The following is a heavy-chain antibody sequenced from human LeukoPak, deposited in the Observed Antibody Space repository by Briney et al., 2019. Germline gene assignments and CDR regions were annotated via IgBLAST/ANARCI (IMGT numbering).Heavy chain of an antibody. CDR3: ARDGVGSTRTFDY. Sequence: ASAKVSCKPSGYTFTGYYIHWVRQAPGQGLEWMGWINPNSGGTNYAQKFQGRVTMTRDTSISTAYMELSRLRSDDTAVYYCARDGVGSTRTFDYWGQGTLVTVSS. D-gene: IGHD3-3*01. J-gene: IGHJ4*02. V-gene: IGHV1-2*02. CDR2: INPNSGGT. CDR1: GYTFTGYY.